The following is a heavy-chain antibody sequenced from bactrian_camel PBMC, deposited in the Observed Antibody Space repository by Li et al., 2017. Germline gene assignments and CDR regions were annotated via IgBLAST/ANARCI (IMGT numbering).Heavy chain of an antibody. Sequence: VQLVESGGGSVQAGESLRLSCVASGFAGSNLYMAWFRQAPGKEREGVAAIDNAGSATYTYAVQGRFTISKDSAKNTLYLQMTSLKPEDSGVYVCAAGDHAGNWCELDDFVHWGQGTQVTVS. CDR3: AAGDHAGNWCELDDFVH. V-gene: IGHV3S40*01. J-gene: IGHJ4*01. CDR2: IDNAGSAT. CDR1: GFAGSNLY. D-gene: IGHD7*01.